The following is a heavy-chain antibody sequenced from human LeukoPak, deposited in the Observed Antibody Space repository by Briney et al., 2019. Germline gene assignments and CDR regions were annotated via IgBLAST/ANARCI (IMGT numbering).Heavy chain of an antibody. V-gene: IGHV3-15*01. J-gene: IGHJ4*02. CDR1: GFTFSNAW. CDR2: IKTKADGGTT. D-gene: IGHD6-13*01. CDR3: TRLGIAAAATDY. Sequence: GGSLRLSCAASGFTFSNAWMSWVRQAPGKGLEWVGRIKTKADGGTTDYAAPVKDRFTISRDDSKNTLYLQMNSLKTEDTAVYYCTRLGIAAAATDYWGQGTLVTVSS.